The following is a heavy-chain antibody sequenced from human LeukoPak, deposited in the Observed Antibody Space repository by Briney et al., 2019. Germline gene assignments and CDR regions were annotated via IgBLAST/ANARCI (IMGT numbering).Heavy chain of an antibody. CDR2: IKQDGSEK. CDR1: GFTFRSYW. J-gene: IGHJ4*02. D-gene: IGHD2-15*01. CDR3: ARRLPSPDY. Sequence: PGGSLRLSCAASGFTFRSYWMNWLRQVPGKGLEWGANIKQDGSEKYYVDSVKGRFIISRDNAKNSLYLQMNSLRVEDTAVYFCARRLPSPDYWGQGTLVTVSS. V-gene: IGHV3-7*01.